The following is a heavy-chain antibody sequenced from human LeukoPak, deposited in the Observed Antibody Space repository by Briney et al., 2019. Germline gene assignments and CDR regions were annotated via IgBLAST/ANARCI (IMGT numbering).Heavy chain of an antibody. CDR1: GYSFTSYD. CDR3: ARALSWTTESYYYMDV. V-gene: IGHV1-8*01. J-gene: IGHJ6*03. CDR2: MNPNSGNT. Sequence: ASVKVSCKASGYSFTSYDINWVRQATGQGLEWMGWMNPNSGNTGYAQKFQGRVTMTKNTSITTAYMELSSLRSEDTAVYYCARALSWTTESYYYMDVRGKGTTVTVSS. D-gene: IGHD3/OR15-3a*01.